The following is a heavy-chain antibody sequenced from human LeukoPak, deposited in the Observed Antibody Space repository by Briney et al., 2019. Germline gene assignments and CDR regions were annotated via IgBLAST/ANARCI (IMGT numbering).Heavy chain of an antibody. CDR2: IYHSRST. D-gene: IGHD3-22*01. J-gene: IGHJ3*02. V-gene: IGHV4-30-2*01. Sequence: PSETLSLTCTVSDDSISSGAYYWTWIRQPPGKGLEWIGYIYHSRSTYYNPSLKSRVTISVDTSKNQFSLKLSSVTAADTAVYYCARAERITMIVVVIPNAFDIWGQGTMVTVSS. CDR1: DDSISSGAYY. CDR3: ARAERITMIVVVIPNAFDI.